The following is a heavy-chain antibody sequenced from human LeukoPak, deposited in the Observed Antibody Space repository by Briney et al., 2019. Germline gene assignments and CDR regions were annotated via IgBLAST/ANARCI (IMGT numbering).Heavy chain of an antibody. CDR3: ARGQWPDY. J-gene: IGHJ4*02. Sequence: GGSLRLSCAASGFTFSSYSMNWVRQVPGKGLEWVSSITSSGSNTYYEDSVKGRFTVSRDNAKNSLYLQMNSLRAEDTAVFYCARGQWPDYWGQGTLLIVSS. CDR2: ITSSGSNT. D-gene: IGHD6-19*01. V-gene: IGHV3-21*01. CDR1: GFTFSSYS.